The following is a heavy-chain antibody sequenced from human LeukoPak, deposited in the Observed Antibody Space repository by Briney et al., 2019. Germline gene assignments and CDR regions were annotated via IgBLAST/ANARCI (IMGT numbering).Heavy chain of an antibody. J-gene: IGHJ4*02. Sequence: TSETLSLTCTVSGGSIRSYYWSWIRQPAGKGLEWIGRIYTSGSTNYNPSLKSRVTMSVDTSKNQFSLKLSSVTAADTAVYYCAREGKGGSSGSYYRPFDYWGQGTLVTVSS. CDR2: IYTSGST. D-gene: IGHD1-26*01. V-gene: IGHV4-4*07. CDR1: GGSIRSYY. CDR3: AREGKGGSSGSYYRPFDY.